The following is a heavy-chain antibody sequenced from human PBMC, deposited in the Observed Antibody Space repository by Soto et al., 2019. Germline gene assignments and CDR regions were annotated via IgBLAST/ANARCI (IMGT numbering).Heavy chain of an antibody. CDR2: IIPILGIA. CDR3: ARWGSGYCSSTSCRRGYYYGMDV. J-gene: IGHJ6*02. Sequence: QVQLVQSGAEVKKPGSSVKVSCKASGGTFSSYTISWVRQAPGQGLEWMGRIIPILGIANYAQKFQGRVTITADKSTSTAYMGLSSLRSEDTAVYYCARWGSGYCSSTSCRRGYYYGMDVWGQGTTVTVSS. V-gene: IGHV1-69*02. CDR1: GGTFSSYT. D-gene: IGHD2-2*01.